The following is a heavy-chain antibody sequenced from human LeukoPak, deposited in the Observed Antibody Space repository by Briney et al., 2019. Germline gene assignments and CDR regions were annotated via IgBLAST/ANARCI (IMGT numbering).Heavy chain of an antibody. J-gene: IGHJ4*02. CDR2: IKDDGSET. CDR1: GFTFSTSW. Sequence: GGSLRLSCAASGFTFSTSWMSWVRQAPGKGLEWVANIKDDGSETNYVDSVKGRFTISRDNAEDSVYLQMNSLSVEDTAVYYCARDESSWGQGTLVTVSS. V-gene: IGHV3-7*04. D-gene: IGHD3-10*01. CDR3: ARDESS.